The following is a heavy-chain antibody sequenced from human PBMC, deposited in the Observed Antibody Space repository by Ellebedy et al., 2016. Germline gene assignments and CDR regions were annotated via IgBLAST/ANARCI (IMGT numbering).Heavy chain of an antibody. V-gene: IGHV1-18*01. D-gene: IGHD6-6*01. Sequence: ASVKVSCKASGGTFSSYAISWVRQAPGQGLEWMGWISAYNGNTKYAQKLQGRVTMTTDTSTSTAYMELRRLRSDDTAVYYCARDMGSIAARHGMDVWGQGTTVTVSS. J-gene: IGHJ6*02. CDR1: GGTFSSYA. CDR3: ARDMGSIAARHGMDV. CDR2: ISAYNGNT.